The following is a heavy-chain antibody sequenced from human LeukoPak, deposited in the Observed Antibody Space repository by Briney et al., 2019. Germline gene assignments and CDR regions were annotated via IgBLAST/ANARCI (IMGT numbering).Heavy chain of an antibody. Sequence: PGGSLRLSCAASGFTFSSYSMNWVRQAPGKGLEWVSYISSSSSSTIYYADSVKGRFTISRDNAKNSLYLQMNSLRAEDTAVYYCARTDPGARRRHYYYYYMDVWGKGTTVTVSS. CDR3: ARTDPGARRRHYYYYYMDV. CDR2: ISSSSSSTI. CDR1: GFTFSSYS. D-gene: IGHD6-6*01. J-gene: IGHJ6*03. V-gene: IGHV3-48*01.